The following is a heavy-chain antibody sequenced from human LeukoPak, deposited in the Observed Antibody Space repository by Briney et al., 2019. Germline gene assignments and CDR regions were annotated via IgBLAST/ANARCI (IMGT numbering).Heavy chain of an antibody. CDR2: ISHSGDT. J-gene: IGHJ4*02. CDR1: GGSIYNSNYY. V-gene: IGHV4-39*07. Sequence: PSETLSLTCTVSGGSIYNSNYYWGWIRQPPGKGLEWIGEISHSGDTNYNPSLKSRVTMSLDTSKNQFFLKLNSVTAADTAVYYCARGFSHWGQGTLVTVSS. CDR3: ARGFSH.